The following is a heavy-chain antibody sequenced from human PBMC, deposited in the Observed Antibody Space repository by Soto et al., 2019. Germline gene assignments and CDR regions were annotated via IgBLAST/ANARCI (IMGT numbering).Heavy chain of an antibody. J-gene: IGHJ4*02. CDR1: GFTISSYW. CDR3: ARRGDYNDY. CDR2: IKKDGSEK. D-gene: IGHD3-10*01. V-gene: IGHV3-7*01. Sequence: EVQLAESGGGLVQPGGSLRLSCAASGFTISSYWMSWVRQAPGKGLEWVANIKKDGSEKYYVDSVKGRFTISRDTAKNSLYLQMNSLRAEDTAMYYCARRGDYNDYWGQGTLVTVSS.